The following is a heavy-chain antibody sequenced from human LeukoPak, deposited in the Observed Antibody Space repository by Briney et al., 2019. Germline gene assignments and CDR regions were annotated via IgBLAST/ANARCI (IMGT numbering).Heavy chain of an antibody. V-gene: IGHV3-49*04. Sequence: GGSLRLSCTASGFTFGDYAMSWVRQAPGKGLEWVGFIRSKAYGGTTEYAASVKGRFTISRDDSKSIAYLQMNSLKTEDTAVYYCTRSVGYYDILTGYPWGQGTLVTVS. CDR1: GFTFGDYA. D-gene: IGHD3-9*01. CDR3: TRSVGYYDILTGYP. J-gene: IGHJ4*02. CDR2: IRSKAYGGTT.